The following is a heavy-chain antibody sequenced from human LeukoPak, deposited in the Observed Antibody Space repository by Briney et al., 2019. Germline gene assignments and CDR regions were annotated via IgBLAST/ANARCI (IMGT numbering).Heavy chain of an antibody. J-gene: IGHJ4*02. D-gene: IGHD4-23*01. CDR3: ARRAGGYSHPHDY. Sequence: TGGSLRLSCAASGFTVSSNYMSRVRQPPGKGLEWVSLIYSGGSTYYADSVKGRFTISRDNSKNTVYLQMNGLRAEDTAVYYCARRAGGYSHPHDYWGQGTLVTVSS. V-gene: IGHV3-53*01. CDR1: GFTVSSNY. CDR2: IYSGGST.